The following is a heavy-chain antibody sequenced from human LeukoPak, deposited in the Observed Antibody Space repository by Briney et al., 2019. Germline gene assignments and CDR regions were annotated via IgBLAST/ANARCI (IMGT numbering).Heavy chain of an antibody. V-gene: IGHV3-21*01. CDR2: ISSSSSYI. D-gene: IGHD3-3*01. J-gene: IGHJ5*02. CDR1: GFTFSSSS. Sequence: PGGSLRLSCAASGFTFSSSSMNWVRQAPGKGLEWVSSISSSSSYIYYADSVKGRFTISRDNAKNSLYLQMNSLRAEDTAVYYCARVDSIFGVVSWFDPWGQGTLVTVSS. CDR3: ARVDSIFGVVSWFDP.